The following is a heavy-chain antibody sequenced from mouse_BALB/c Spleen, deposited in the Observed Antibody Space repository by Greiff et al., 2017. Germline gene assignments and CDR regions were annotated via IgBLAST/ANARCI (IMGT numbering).Heavy chain of an antibody. Sequence: VMLVESGPGLVAPSQSLSITCTVSGFSLTSYGVHWVRQPPGKGLEWLGVIWAGGSTNYNSALMSRLSISKDNSKSQVFLKMNSLQTDDTAMYYCASPYYDYGSWFAYWGQGTLVTVSA. CDR2: IWAGGST. D-gene: IGHD2-4*01. V-gene: IGHV2-9*02. CDR1: GFSLTSYG. J-gene: IGHJ3*01. CDR3: ASPYYDYGSWFAY.